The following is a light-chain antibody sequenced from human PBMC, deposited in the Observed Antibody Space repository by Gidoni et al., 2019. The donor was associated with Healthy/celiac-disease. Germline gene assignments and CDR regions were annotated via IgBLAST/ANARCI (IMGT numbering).Light chain of an antibody. J-gene: IGKJ4*01. CDR3: QQYKNWPPLT. V-gene: IGKV3-15*01. Sequence: EIVMTPSPATLSVSPGERATLSCRDSQSVSCNLAWYQQKPGQAPRLLIYGASTRATGIPARFSGSGSWTEFTLTISSLQSEDCAVYYCQQYKNWPPLTFGGGTKVEIK. CDR2: GAS. CDR1: QSVSCN.